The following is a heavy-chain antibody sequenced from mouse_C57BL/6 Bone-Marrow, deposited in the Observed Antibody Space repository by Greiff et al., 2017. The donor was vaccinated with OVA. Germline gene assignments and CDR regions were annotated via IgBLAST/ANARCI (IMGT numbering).Heavy chain of an antibody. V-gene: IGHV14-2*01. D-gene: IGHD2-1*01. CDR1: GFNIKDYY. CDR3: ARPHSYGNYHWYFDV. Sequence: VHVKQSGAELVKPGASVKLSCTASGFNIKDYYMHWVKQRTEQGLEWIGRIDPEDGETKYAPKFQGKATITADTSSNTTNLQLSSLTSEDTAVYYCARPHSYGNYHWYFDVWGTGTTVTVSS. CDR2: IDPEDGET. J-gene: IGHJ1*03.